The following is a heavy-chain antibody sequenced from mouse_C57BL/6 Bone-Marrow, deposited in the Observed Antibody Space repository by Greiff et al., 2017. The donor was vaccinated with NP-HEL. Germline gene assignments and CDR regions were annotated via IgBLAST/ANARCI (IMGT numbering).Heavy chain of an antibody. V-gene: IGHV5-6*01. Sequence: EVQGVESGEGLVKPGGSLKLSCAASGFTFSSYGMSWVRQTPDKRLEWVATISSGGSYTYYPDSVKGRFTISRDNAKNTLYLQMSSLKSEDTAMYYCARRIEYYAMDYWGQGTSVTVSS. CDR3: ARRIEYYAMDY. CDR1: GFTFSSYG. J-gene: IGHJ4*01. CDR2: ISSGGSYT.